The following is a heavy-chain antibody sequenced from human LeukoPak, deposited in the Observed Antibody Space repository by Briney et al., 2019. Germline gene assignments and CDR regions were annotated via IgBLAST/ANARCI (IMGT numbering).Heavy chain of an antibody. Sequence: KPSETLSHTCTVSGGSVSSGSYYWSWVRQPPGKGLEWIGYIYYSGSTNYNPSLKSRVTISVDTSKNQFSLKLSSVTAADTAVYYCARVVAAAGTNYYYGMDVWGQGTTVTVSS. CDR2: IYYSGST. CDR1: GGSVSSGSYY. D-gene: IGHD6-13*01. CDR3: ARVVAAAGTNYYYGMDV. J-gene: IGHJ6*02. V-gene: IGHV4-61*01.